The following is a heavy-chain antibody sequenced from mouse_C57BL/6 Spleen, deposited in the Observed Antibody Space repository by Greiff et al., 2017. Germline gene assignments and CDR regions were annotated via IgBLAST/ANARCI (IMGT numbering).Heavy chain of an antibody. V-gene: IGHV1-55*01. CDR3: ARGEGIYYGNYDYFDY. CDR2: IYPGSGST. Sequence: QVQLQQPGAELVKPGASVKMSCKASGYTFTSYWITWVKQRPGPGLEWIGDIYPGSGSTNYNEKFKSKATLTVDTSSSTAYMQLSSLTSEDSAVYYCARGEGIYYGNYDYFDYWGQGTTLTVSS. CDR1: GYTFTSYW. J-gene: IGHJ2*01. D-gene: IGHD2-1*01.